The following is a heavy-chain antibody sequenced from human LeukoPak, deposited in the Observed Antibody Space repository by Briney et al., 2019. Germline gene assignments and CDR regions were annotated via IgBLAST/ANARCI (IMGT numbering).Heavy chain of an antibody. CDR2: FDPADGET. J-gene: IGHJ4*02. Sequence: GASVMVSCKVSGFTLTELSMHWVRQAPGKGLEWMGRFDPADGETIYAQKFQGRVTMTEDTSTDTAYMELSSLRSEDTAVYYCATGIGKIQLPKFDYWGQGTLVTVSS. D-gene: IGHD5-18*01. V-gene: IGHV1-24*01. CDR1: GFTLTELS. CDR3: ATGIGKIQLPKFDY.